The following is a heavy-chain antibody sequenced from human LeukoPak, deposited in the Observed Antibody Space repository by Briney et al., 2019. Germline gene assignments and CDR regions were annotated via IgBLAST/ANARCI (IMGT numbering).Heavy chain of an antibody. D-gene: IGHD2-21*02. Sequence: KPSETLSLTCAVYGGSFSGYYWSWIRQPPGKGLEWIGEINHSGSTNYNPSLKNRVTISVDTSKNQFSLKLSSVTAADTAVYYCARGRLVVVTAIRSYFDYWGQGTLVTVSS. CDR1: GGSFSGYY. CDR2: INHSGST. V-gene: IGHV4-34*01. CDR3: ARGRLVVVTAIRSYFDY. J-gene: IGHJ4*02.